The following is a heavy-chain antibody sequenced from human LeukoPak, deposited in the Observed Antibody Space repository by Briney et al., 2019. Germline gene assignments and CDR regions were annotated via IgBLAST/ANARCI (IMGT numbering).Heavy chain of an antibody. D-gene: IGHD5-18*01. V-gene: IGHV4-34*01. CDR1: GGSFSGYY. Sequence: SETLSLTCAVYGGSFSGYYWSWIRQPPGKGLEWIGEINHSGSTNYNPSLKSRVTISVDTSKNQFSLKLSSVTAADTAVYYCARYGDTAMGPIDYWGQGTLVTVSS. CDR2: INHSGST. J-gene: IGHJ4*02. CDR3: ARYGDTAMGPIDY.